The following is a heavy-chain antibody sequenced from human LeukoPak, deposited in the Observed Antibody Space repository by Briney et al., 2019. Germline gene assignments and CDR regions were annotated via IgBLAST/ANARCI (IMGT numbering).Heavy chain of an antibody. Sequence: GGSLRLSCAASAFSFSDYNMNWVRQAPGKGLEWVSSISSSSSYIYYADSVKGRFTISRDNAKNSLYLQMNSLRAEDTAVYYCARVGKRFRYYYYMDVWGKGTTVIISS. J-gene: IGHJ6*03. CDR3: ARVGKRFRYYYYMDV. V-gene: IGHV3-21*01. CDR2: ISSSSSYI. D-gene: IGHD3-3*01. CDR1: AFSFSDYN.